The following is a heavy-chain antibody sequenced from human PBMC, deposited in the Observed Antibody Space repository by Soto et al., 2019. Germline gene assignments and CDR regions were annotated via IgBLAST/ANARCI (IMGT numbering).Heavy chain of an antibody. J-gene: IGHJ6*02. CDR1: GYSISSGYY. V-gene: IGHV4-38-2*02. D-gene: IGHD6-13*01. CDR3: ARDGYSSSWYYYYGMDV. CDR2: IYHSGST. Sequence: SLTCAVSGYSISSGYYWGWIRQPPGKGLEWIGSIYHSGSTYYNPSLKSRVTISVDTSKNQFSLKLSSVTAADTAVYYCARDGYSSSWYYYYGMDVWGQGTTVTVSS.